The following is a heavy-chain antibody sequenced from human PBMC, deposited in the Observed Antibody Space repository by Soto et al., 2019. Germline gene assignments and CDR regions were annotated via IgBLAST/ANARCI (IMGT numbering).Heavy chain of an antibody. CDR2: ISGSGGST. CDR1: GFTFSSCA. V-gene: IGHV3-23*01. D-gene: IGHD5-18*01. CDR3: AKVTGYSYGYADY. J-gene: IGHJ4*02. Sequence: AGSIRLSCAASGFTFSSCAMGWVRQAPGKGLEWVSAISGSGGSTYYADSVKGRFTISRDNSKNTLYLQMNSLRAEDTAVYYCAKVTGYSYGYADYWGQGTLVTVSS.